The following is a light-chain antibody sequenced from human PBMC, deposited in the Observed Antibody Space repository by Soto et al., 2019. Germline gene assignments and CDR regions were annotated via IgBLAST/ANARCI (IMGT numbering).Light chain of an antibody. CDR3: QQRSNWPLT. CDR1: QSVSNNY. CDR2: GAS. J-gene: IGKJ3*01. Sequence: EIVLTQPPGTLSLSPGERATLSCRASQSVSNNYLAWYQQKPGQAPRLLIYGASNRATGIPDRFSGSGSGTDFTLTISSLEPEDFAVYYCQQRSNWPLTFGPGTKVDIK. V-gene: IGKV3D-20*02.